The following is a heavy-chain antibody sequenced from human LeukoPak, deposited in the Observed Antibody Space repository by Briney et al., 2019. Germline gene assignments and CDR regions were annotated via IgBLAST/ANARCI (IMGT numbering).Heavy chain of an antibody. J-gene: IGHJ4*02. V-gene: IGHV4-4*07. CDR1: GGSISSYY. CDR2: IYTSGST. D-gene: IGHD3-22*01. CDR3: ARDRYYYDSSGYYYFDY. Sequence: SETLSLTCTVSGGSISSYYWSWIRQPAGKGLEWIGRIYTSGSTNYNPSLQSRVTMSVDTSKNQFSLKLSSVTAADTAVYYCARDRYYYDSSGYYYFDYWGQGTLVTVSS.